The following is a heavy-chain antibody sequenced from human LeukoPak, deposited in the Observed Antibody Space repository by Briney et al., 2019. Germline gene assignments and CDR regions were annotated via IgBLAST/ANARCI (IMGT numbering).Heavy chain of an antibody. Sequence: GGSLTLSCAASGFTFSSYRMNWVRQAPGEGLEWVSSISSSSSYIYYADSVKGRFTISRDNAKNSLYLQMNSLRAEDTAVYYCAGIYYGSGSFDNWGQGTLVTVSS. CDR3: AGIYYGSGSFDN. D-gene: IGHD3-10*01. CDR2: ISSSSSYI. CDR1: GFTFSSYR. J-gene: IGHJ4*02. V-gene: IGHV3-21*01.